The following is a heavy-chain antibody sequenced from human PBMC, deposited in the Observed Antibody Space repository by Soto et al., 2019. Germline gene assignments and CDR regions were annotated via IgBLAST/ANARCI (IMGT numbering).Heavy chain of an antibody. V-gene: IGHV4-59*01. D-gene: IGHD3-22*01. Sequence: SETLSLTCTVSGGSISSYYWSWIRQPPGKGLEWIGYIYYSGSTNYNPSLKSRVTISVDTSKNQFSLKLSSVAAADTAVYYCAREEYYDSSGYPIRWFDPWGQGTLVTVSS. CDR1: GGSISSYY. CDR3: AREEYYDSSGYPIRWFDP. CDR2: IYYSGST. J-gene: IGHJ5*02.